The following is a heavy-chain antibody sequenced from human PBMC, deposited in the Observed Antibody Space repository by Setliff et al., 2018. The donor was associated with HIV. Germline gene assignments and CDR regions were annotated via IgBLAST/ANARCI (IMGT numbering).Heavy chain of an antibody. CDR2: IKQDGSEK. D-gene: IGHD3-10*01. CDR3: ARARGSVGYYGSGTMYHMDV. CDR1: EFTFSGHW. Sequence: LRLSCAASEFTFSGHWMSWVRQAPGKRLEWVANIKQDGSEKYYVDSVKGRFTISRDNAKNSMYLQMNSLRVEDTATYYCARARGSVGYYGSGTMYHMDVWGKGTTVTVSS. J-gene: IGHJ6*03. V-gene: IGHV3-7*03.